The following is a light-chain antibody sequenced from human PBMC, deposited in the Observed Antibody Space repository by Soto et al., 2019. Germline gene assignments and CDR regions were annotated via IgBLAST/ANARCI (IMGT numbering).Light chain of an antibody. V-gene: IGLV2-14*02. CDR3: SSYIKTTTLYV. Sequence: QSALTQPASVSGSPGQSITISCSGTSSNIGGYNVVSWYQQHPGKAPKVIVYEGIKRPSGVSDRFSGSTSGSTASLTISGLQAEDEADYFCSSYIKTTTLYVFGSGTKV. CDR1: SSNIGGYNV. J-gene: IGLJ1*01. CDR2: EGI.